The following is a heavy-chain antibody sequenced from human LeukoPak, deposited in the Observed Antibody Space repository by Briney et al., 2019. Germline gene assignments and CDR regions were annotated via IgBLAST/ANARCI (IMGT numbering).Heavy chain of an antibody. CDR2: IDDAYSS. CDR3: ARGLRGPDY. Sequence: GGSLRLSCAASGFPFRSYWMHWVRQAPGKGLVWVARIDDAYSSVYADSVKGRFTISRDNSKNTMFLQMNRLRDEDTAVYYCARGLRGPDYWGQGTQVTVSS. V-gene: IGHV3-74*01. CDR1: GFPFRSYW. J-gene: IGHJ4*02.